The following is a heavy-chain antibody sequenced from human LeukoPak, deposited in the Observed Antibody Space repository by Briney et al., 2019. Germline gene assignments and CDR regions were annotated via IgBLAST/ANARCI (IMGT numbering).Heavy chain of an antibody. D-gene: IGHD3-22*01. CDR2: IYYSGST. CDR3: ARSSEGRYYYDSSGFSYYYYYMGV. Sequence: SETLSLTCTVSGGPLSSYYWSWIRQPPGKGLEWIGYIYYSGSTYYNPSLRSRVTISVDTSKNQFSLKLSSVTAADTAVYYCARSSEGRYYYDSSGFSYYYYYMGVWGKGTTVTISS. J-gene: IGHJ6*03. V-gene: IGHV4-59*01. CDR1: GGPLSSYY.